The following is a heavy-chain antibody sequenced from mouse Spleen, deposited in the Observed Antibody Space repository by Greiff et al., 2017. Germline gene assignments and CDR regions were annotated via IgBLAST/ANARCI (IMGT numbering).Heavy chain of an antibody. CDR1: GYTFTSYW. CDR3: AMGDRIYYDYDDGSGFAY. J-gene: IGHJ3*01. D-gene: IGHD2-4*01. V-gene: IGHV1-74*01. Sequence: QVQLQQPGAELVKPGASVKVSCKASGYTFTSYWMHWVKQRPGQGLEWIGRIHPSDSDTNYNQKFKGKATLTVDKSSSTAYMQLSSLTSEDSAVYYCAMGDRIYYDYDDGSGFAYWGQGTLVTVSA. CDR2: IHPSDSDT.